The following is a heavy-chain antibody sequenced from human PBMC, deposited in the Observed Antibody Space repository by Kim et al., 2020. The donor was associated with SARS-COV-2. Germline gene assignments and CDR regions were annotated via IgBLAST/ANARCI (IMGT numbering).Heavy chain of an antibody. D-gene: IGHD2-15*01. J-gene: IGHJ6*02. CDR1: GGTFSSYA. Sequence: SVKVSCKASGGTFSSYAISWVRQAPGQGLEWMGGIIPIFGTANYAQKFQGRVTITADESTSTAYMELSSLRSEDTAVYYCARDRGSCSGGSCYSYGMDVWGQGTTVTVSS. CDR3: ARDRGSCSGGSCYSYGMDV. CDR2: IIPIFGTA. V-gene: IGHV1-69*13.